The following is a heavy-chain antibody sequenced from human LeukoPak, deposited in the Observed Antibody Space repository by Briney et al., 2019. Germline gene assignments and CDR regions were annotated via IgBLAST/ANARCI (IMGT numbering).Heavy chain of an antibody. V-gene: IGHV3-30*18. CDR1: GFTFSSYG. Sequence: GGSLRLSCAASGFTFSSYGMHWVRQAPGKGLEWLAVISYDGSNKYYADSVKGRFTISRDNSKDTLYLQMNSLRAEDTAVYYCAKDQDIVVVPAAKGYYYYGMDVWGQGTTVTVSS. D-gene: IGHD2-2*01. CDR3: AKDQDIVVVPAAKGYYYYGMDV. J-gene: IGHJ6*02. CDR2: ISYDGSNK.